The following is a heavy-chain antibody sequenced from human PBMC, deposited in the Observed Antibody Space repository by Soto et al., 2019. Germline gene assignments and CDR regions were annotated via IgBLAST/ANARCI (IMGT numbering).Heavy chain of an antibody. Sequence: PSETLSLTCDVSGDSISSGYYWAWIRQPPGKGLEWIGEIYHSGSTNYNPSLKSRVTISVDKSKNQFSLKLSSVTAADTAVYYCARGGHTGTDYYYYGMDVWGQGTTVTVSS. CDR2: IYHSGST. CDR1: GDSISSGYY. J-gene: IGHJ6*02. V-gene: IGHV4-38-2*01. CDR3: ARGGHTGTDYYYYGMDV. D-gene: IGHD1-1*01.